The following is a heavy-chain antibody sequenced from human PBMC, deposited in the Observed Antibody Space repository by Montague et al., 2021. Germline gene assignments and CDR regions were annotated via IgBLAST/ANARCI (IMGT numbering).Heavy chain of an antibody. CDR1: GFTSNNYF. D-gene: IGHD6-13*01. CDR2: IGTSSSFT. CDR3: ARVGLTVAAGMIDY. Sequence: SLRLSCAASGFTSNNYFMSWFRQAPGKGLEWVSYIGTSSSFTRYADSVKGRFTISRDNAMNSLYLQTTAVRGEDTAVYYCARVGLTVAAGMIDYWGQGTLVTVSS. V-gene: IGHV3-11*06. J-gene: IGHJ4*02.